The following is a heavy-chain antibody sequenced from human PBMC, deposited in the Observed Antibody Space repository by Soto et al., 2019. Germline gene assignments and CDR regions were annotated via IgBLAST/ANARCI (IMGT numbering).Heavy chain of an antibody. D-gene: IGHD3-10*01. V-gene: IGHV3-15*07. CDR3: TTDKFLWFGDDAFDI. Sequence: EVQLVESGGGLVKPGGSLRLSCAASGFTFSNAWMNWVRQAPGKGLEWVGRIKSKTDGGTTDYAAPVKGRFTISRDDSKNTLYLQMNSLKTEDTAVYYCTTDKFLWFGDDAFDIWGQGTMVTVSS. CDR1: GFTFSNAW. J-gene: IGHJ3*02. CDR2: IKSKTDGGTT.